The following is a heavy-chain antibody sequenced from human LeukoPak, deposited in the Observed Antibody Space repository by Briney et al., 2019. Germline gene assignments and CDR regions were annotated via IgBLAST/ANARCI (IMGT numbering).Heavy chain of an antibody. D-gene: IGHD1-26*01. Sequence: GGSLRLSCAASGFTFNSYGINWVRQAPGKGLEWVSYISSSGSTIFYADSVKGRFTISRDNAKNSLYLQMNSLRAEDTAVYYCAKDRGGSYSFDYWGQGTLVTVSS. J-gene: IGHJ4*02. V-gene: IGHV3-48*03. CDR3: AKDRGGSYSFDY. CDR1: GFTFNSYG. CDR2: ISSSGSTI.